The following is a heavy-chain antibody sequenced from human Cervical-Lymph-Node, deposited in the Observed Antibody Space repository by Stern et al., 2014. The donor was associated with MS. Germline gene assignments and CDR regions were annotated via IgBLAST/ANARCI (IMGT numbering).Heavy chain of an antibody. Sequence: VHLVESGGGVVQPGTSLRLSCTGSRFTFRSYGIHWVRQAPGKGLEWVSVTSYDGGNRQYADSVKGRFTISRDNYKNTVYLHLNSLRPEDTGVYHCAKDRRGGYNYLYGMDVWGQGTTVTVS. CDR1: RFTFRSYG. CDR3: AKDRRGGYNYLYGMDV. J-gene: IGHJ6*02. D-gene: IGHD5-18*01. V-gene: IGHV3-30*18. CDR2: TSYDGGNR.